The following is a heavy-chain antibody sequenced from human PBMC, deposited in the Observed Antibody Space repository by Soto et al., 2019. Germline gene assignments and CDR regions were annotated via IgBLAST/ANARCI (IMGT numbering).Heavy chain of an antibody. J-gene: IGHJ4*02. CDR1: GGSISSGGYS. D-gene: IGHD3-3*01. V-gene: IGHV4-30-2*01. CDR2: IYHSGST. Sequence: PSETLSLTCAVSGGSISSGGYSWSWIRQPPGKGLEWIGHIYHSGSTYYNPSLKSRVTISVDRSKNQFSLKLSSVTAADTAVYYCARGNYDFWSGYYKTYYFDYWGQGTLVTVSS. CDR3: ARGNYDFWSGYYKTYYFDY.